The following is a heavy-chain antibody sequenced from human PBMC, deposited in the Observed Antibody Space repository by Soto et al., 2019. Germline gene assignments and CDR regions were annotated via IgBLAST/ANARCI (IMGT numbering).Heavy chain of an antibody. V-gene: IGHV4-34*01. J-gene: IGHJ6*02. D-gene: IGHD3-22*01. CDR3: ARRSSSGYFPYYYYGMDV. Sequence: SETLSLTCAVYCVSFSGYYWSWIRQPPGRGLEWIGEINHSGTTNNNPSLKSRVTISVDTSKNQFSLKLSSVTAADTAVYYCARRSSSGYFPYYYYGMDVWGQGTTVTVSS. CDR2: INHSGTT. CDR1: CVSFSGYY.